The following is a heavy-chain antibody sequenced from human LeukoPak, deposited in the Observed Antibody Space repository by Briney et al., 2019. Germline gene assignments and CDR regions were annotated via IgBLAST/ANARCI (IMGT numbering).Heavy chain of an antibody. D-gene: IGHD3-3*01. J-gene: IGHJ4*02. V-gene: IGHV3-30*18. Sequence: GGSLRLSCAASRFTFNKYGMHWVRQAPGKGLEWVAVISYDGSNKYYADSVKGRFTISRDNSKNTLYLQMNSLRAEDTAVYYCAKDRGVYYDFWSGYSSYGGLDYWGQGTLVTVSS. CDR1: RFTFNKYG. CDR2: ISYDGSNK. CDR3: AKDRGVYYDFWSGYSSYGGLDY.